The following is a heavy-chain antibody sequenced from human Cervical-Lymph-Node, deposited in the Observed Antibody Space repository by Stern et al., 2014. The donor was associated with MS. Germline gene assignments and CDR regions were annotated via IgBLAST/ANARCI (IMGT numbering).Heavy chain of an antibody. V-gene: IGHV3-20*01. Sequence: EVQLVESGGGVVRPGGSLRLSCAASGFTFDNYAMNWVRQVPGKGLAWVSGIHWNGGSKGYADSVKGRFTIARDNAKNSLYLQMNSLKAEDTALYHCVRETPYQRLVGGGMDVWGQGTTVTVSS. CDR3: VRETPYQRLVGGGMDV. D-gene: IGHD2-2*01. CDR1: GFTFDNYA. CDR2: IHWNGGSK. J-gene: IGHJ6*02.